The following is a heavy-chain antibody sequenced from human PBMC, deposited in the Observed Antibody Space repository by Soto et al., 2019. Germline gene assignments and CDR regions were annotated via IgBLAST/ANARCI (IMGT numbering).Heavy chain of an antibody. V-gene: IGHV3-73*01. CDR1: GFTFSGSA. J-gene: IGHJ6*02. Sequence: EVQLVESGGGLVQPGGSLKLSCAASGFTFSGSAMHWVRQASGKGLEWVGRIRSKANSYATAYAASVKGRFTISRDDSKNTAYLQMNSLKTEDTAVYYCKTGKVVIRDYYYYGMDVWGQGTTVTVSS. D-gene: IGHD3-22*01. CDR3: KTGKVVIRDYYYYGMDV. CDR2: IRSKANSYAT.